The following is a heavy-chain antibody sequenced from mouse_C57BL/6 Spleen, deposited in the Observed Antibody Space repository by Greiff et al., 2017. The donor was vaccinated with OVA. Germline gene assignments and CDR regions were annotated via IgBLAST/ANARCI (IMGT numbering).Heavy chain of an antibody. D-gene: IGHD1-2*01. CDR2: IRSKSNNYAT. Sequence: EVKLVESGGGLVQPKGSLKLSCAASGFSFNTYAMNWVRQAPGKGLEWVARIRSKSNNYATYYADSVKDRFTISRDDSESMLYLQMNNLKTEDTAMYYCVRHGATAFDYWGQGTTLTVSS. V-gene: IGHV10-1*01. J-gene: IGHJ2*01. CDR1: GFSFNTYA. CDR3: VRHGATAFDY.